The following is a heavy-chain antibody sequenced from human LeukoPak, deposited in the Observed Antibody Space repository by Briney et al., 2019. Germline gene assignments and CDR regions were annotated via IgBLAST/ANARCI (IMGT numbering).Heavy chain of an antibody. CDR3: ARGYYYDSSGYYRLLDY. CDR2: ITPSSGST. J-gene: IGHJ4*02. Sequence: ASVKVSCKASGYSFTSYYMHWVRQAPGQGLEWMGIITPSSGSTSNAQKFQGRVTMTRDMSISTAYMELSRLRSDDTAVYYCARGYYYDSSGYYRLLDYWGQGTLVTVSS. D-gene: IGHD3-22*01. V-gene: IGHV1-46*01. CDR1: GYSFTSYY.